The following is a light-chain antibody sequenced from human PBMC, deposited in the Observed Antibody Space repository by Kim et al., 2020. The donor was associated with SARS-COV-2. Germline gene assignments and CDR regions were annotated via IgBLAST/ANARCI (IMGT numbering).Light chain of an antibody. CDR1: ELADKY. Sequence: SPGQTVSVTCSGNELADKYTNWYQQKPGQSPVLVIYQDNKRPSGIPERFSGSSSGNTATLTISGTQAIDEADYYCQTWDSSTPWVFGGGTQLTVL. V-gene: IGLV3-1*01. CDR2: QDN. CDR3: QTWDSSTPWV. J-gene: IGLJ3*02.